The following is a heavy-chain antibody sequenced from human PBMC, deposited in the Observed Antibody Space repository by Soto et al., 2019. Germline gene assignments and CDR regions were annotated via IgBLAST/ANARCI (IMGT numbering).Heavy chain of an antibody. V-gene: IGHV3-21*01. D-gene: IGHD3-22*01. CDR1: GFTFSSYS. CDR2: ISSSSSYI. CDR3: ARGGYYYDSSLDY. Sequence: EVQLLESGGGLVQPGGSLRLSCAASGFTFSSYSMNWVRQAPGKGLEWVSSISSSSSYIYYADSVKGRFTISRDNAKNSLYLQMNSLRAEDTAVYYCARGGYYYDSSLDYWGQGTLVTVSS. J-gene: IGHJ4*02.